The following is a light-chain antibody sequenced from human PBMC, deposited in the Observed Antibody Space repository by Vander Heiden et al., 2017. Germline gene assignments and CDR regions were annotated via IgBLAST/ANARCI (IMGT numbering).Light chain of an antibody. CDR3: MQALQTPLT. CDR2: LGS. Sequence: DIVMTQSPLSLPVTPGEPASISCRSSQSLLHSNGYNYLDWYLQKPGQSPQLLIYLGSNRASGVPDRFSGSGSGTDFTLKISRVEAEDVGVHYCMQALQTPLTFDGGTKVEIK. V-gene: IGKV2-28*01. CDR1: QSLLHSNGYNY. J-gene: IGKJ4*01.